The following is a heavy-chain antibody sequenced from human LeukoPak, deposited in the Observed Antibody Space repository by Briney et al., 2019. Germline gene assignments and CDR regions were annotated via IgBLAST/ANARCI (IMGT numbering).Heavy chain of an antibody. CDR1: GGSISGNDDY. J-gene: IGHJ4*02. D-gene: IGHD3-22*01. V-gene: IGHV4-30-4*01. CDR3: ARVRTTMIVVES. CDR2: IHNSGST. Sequence: SETLSLTCSVSGGSISGNDDYWVWLRQPPGKGLEWIGYIHNSGSTYYNPSLKSRVTVSKDTPKNQFSLKLTSVTAADTAVYYCARVRTTMIVVESWGQGTLVTVSP.